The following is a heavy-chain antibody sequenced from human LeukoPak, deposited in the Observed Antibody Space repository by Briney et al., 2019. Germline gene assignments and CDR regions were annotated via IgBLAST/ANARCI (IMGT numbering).Heavy chain of an antibody. CDR1: GFTFSRYW. CDR3: AKGAGRIGSGWFDY. CDR2: INQDESAK. Sequence: GGSLRLSCAASGFTFSRYWMNRVRQAPGKGLEWVASINQDESAKFYVDSVKGRFTISRDNSKNTLYLQMNSLRAEDTAVYYCAKGAGRIGSGWFDYWGQGTLVTVSS. V-gene: IGHV3-7*03. J-gene: IGHJ4*02. D-gene: IGHD6-19*01.